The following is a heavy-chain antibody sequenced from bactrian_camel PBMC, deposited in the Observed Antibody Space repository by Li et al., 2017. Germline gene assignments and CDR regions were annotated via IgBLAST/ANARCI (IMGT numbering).Heavy chain of an antibody. J-gene: IGHJ6*01. CDR3: ADDSHPRDIACASA. CDR1: GHILGSRC. D-gene: IGHD1*01. CDR2: IRAGGGDYT. V-gene: IGHV3-3*01. Sequence: HVQLVESGGGSVQAGGSLTLSCAASGHILGSRCMGWFRQAPGKEREGVARIRAGGGDYTQYTESVRGRFIISRDNANNTVYLQMDSLKPEDTAVYYCADDSHPRDIACASAWGQGTQVTVS.